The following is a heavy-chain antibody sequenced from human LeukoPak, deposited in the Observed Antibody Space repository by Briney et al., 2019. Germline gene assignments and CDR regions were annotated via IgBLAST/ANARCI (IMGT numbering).Heavy chain of an antibody. CDR3: ARAPRPRVRYSNLGYYMDV. D-gene: IGHD4-11*01. CDR1: GCTFTSYD. V-gene: IGHV1-8*01. J-gene: IGHJ6*03. CDR2: MNPNSGNT. Sequence: ASVKVSCKASGCTFTSYDINWVRQATGQGLEWMGWMNPNSGNTGYAQKFQGRVTMTRNTSISTAYMELSSLRSEDTAVYYCARAPRPRVRYSNLGYYMDVWGKGTTVTVSS.